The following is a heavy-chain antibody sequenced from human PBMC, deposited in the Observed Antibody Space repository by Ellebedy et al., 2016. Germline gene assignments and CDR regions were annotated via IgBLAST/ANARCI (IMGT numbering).Heavy chain of an antibody. CDR1: GFTFSSYS. Sequence: GGSLRLXXAASGFTFSSYSMNWVRQAPGKGLEWVSYISSSSSTIYYADSVKGRFTISRDNAKNSLYLQMNSLRDEDTAVYYCARVGGAPYSSSPPSLDYWGQGTLVTVSS. CDR2: ISSSSSTI. CDR3: ARVGGAPYSSSPPSLDY. D-gene: IGHD6-6*01. V-gene: IGHV3-48*02. J-gene: IGHJ4*02.